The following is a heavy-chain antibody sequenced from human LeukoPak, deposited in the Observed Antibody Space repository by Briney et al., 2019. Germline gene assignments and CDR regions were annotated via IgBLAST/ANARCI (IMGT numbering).Heavy chain of an antibody. CDR2: IKQDGSEK. CDR1: GFTFSSFW. CDR3: ARERYDYGVKSWFDP. Sequence: GGSLRLSCAASGFTFSSFWMTWVRQAPGKGLEWVAKIKQDGSEKYYVDSVKGRFTISRDNAKNSLFLQMNSPRAEDTAVYYCARERYDYGVKSWFDPWGQGTLVTVSS. J-gene: IGHJ5*02. V-gene: IGHV3-7*05. D-gene: IGHD4-17*01.